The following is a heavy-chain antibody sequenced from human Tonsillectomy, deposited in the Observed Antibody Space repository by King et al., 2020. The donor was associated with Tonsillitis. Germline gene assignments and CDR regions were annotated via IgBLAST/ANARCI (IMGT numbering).Heavy chain of an antibody. D-gene: IGHD3-3*01. CDR3: ARGGYDFWSGFSDAFDI. J-gene: IGHJ3*02. Sequence: VQLVESGGGLVKPGGSLRLSCAASGFTFSSYSMNWVRQAPGKGLEWVSSISSSSSYIYYADSVKGRFTISRDNAKNSLYLQMNSLRAEDTAVYYCARGGYDFWSGFSDAFDIWGQGTMVTVSS. CDR1: GFTFSSYS. CDR2: ISSSSSYI. V-gene: IGHV3-21*01.